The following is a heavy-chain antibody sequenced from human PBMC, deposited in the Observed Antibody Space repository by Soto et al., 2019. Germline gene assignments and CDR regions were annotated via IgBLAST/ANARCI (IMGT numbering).Heavy chain of an antibody. V-gene: IGHV3-43*01. D-gene: IGHD3-22*01. CDR3: ARAPAYDSSGYYDSSNNYFDF. J-gene: IGHJ5*01. CDR1: GFTFDDYT. CDR2: ISWDGGTP. Sequence: GGSLRLSCTASGFTFDDYTMYWVRQGPGKSLECVSLISWDGGTPHYADSVKGRFTISRDNSKNSLYLQMSSLRTEDTALYFCARAPAYDSSGYYDSSNNYFDFWGQGTLVTVSS.